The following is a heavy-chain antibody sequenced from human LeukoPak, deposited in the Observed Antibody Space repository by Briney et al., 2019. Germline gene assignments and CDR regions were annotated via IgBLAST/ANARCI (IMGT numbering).Heavy chain of an antibody. J-gene: IGHJ4*02. Sequence: GGSLRLSCAASGFTVSSNYMSWVRQAPGKGLEGVSVIYSGGSTYYADSVKGRFTISRDNSKNTLYLQMNSLRAEDTAVYYCARESYYDSSGYFDYWGQGTLVTVSS. V-gene: IGHV3-53*01. CDR3: ARESYYDSSGYFDY. CDR2: IYSGGST. D-gene: IGHD3-22*01. CDR1: GFTVSSNY.